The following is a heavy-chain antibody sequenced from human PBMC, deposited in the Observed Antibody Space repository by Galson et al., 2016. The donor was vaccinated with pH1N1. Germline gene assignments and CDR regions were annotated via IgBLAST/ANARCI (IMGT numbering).Heavy chain of an antibody. J-gene: IGHJ4*02. CDR1: GFTFHRYA. D-gene: IGHD1-26*01. V-gene: IGHV3-23*01. Sequence: SLRLSCAASGFTFHRYAMNWVRQAPGKGLEWVSTVSATGLSTYYTDSVKGRFTVSRDNSKDTVYLQMNSLRAEGTAVYYCGKDLMYVGPGGGYLDSWGQGTLVTVSP. CDR2: VSATGLST. CDR3: GKDLMYVGPGGGYLDS.